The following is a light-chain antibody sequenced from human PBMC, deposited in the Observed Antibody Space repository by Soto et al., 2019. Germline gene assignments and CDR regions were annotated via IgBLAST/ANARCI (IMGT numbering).Light chain of an antibody. CDR1: SGSIASNY. CDR2: EDN. J-gene: IGLJ3*02. Sequence: NFMLTQPHSVSESPGKTVTISCTRSSGSIASNYVQWYQQRPGSSPTTVIYEDNQRPSGVPDRFSGSIDSSSNSASLTISGLKTEDEADYYCQSYDSSTWVFGGGPKLTVL. V-gene: IGLV6-57*01. CDR3: QSYDSSTWV.